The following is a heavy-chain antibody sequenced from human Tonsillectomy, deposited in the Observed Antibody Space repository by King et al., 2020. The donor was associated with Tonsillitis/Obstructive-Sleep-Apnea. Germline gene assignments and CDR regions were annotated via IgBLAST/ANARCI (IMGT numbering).Heavy chain of an antibody. J-gene: IGHJ4*02. V-gene: IGHV3-30*04. CDR3: ARDYREGTILLVINFDY. CDR2: ISYDGSNK. D-gene: IGHD3-9*01. Sequence: VQLVESGGGVVQPGRSLRLSCAASGFTFSSYAMHWVRQAPGKGLEWVAVISYDGSNKYYADSVKGRFTISRDNSKSTLYLQMNSLRAEETDVYYCARDYREGTILLVINFDYWGQGTLVTVSS. CDR1: GFTFSSYA.